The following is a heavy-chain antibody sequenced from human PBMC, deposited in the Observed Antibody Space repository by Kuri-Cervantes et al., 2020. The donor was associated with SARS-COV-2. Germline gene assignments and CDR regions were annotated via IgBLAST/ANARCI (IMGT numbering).Heavy chain of an antibody. CDR2: IIPIFGTA. J-gene: IGHJ3*02. D-gene: IGHD4-23*01. CDR3: ASFYGGNSGDAFDI. V-gene: IGHV1-69*05. Sequence: SVKVSCKASGGTFSSYAISWVRQAPGQGLEWMGVIIPIFGTANYAQKFQGRVTITTDESTSTAYMELSSLRSEDTAVYYCASFYGGNSGDAFDIWGQGTMVTVSS. CDR1: GGTFSSYA.